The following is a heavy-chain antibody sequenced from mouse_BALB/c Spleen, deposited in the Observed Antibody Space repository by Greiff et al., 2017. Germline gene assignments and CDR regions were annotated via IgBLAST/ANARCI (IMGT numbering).Heavy chain of an antibody. J-gene: IGHJ1*01. CDR2: IYPGNSDT. Sequence: EVQLVESGTVLARPGASVKMSCKASGYSFTSYWMHWVKQRPGQGLEWIGAIYPGNSDTSYNQKFKGKAKLTAVTSASTAYMELSSLTNEDSAVYYCTIANWDGYFDVWGAGTTVTVSS. D-gene: IGHD4-1*01. CDR3: TIANWDGYFDV. CDR1: GYSFTSYW. V-gene: IGHV1-5*01.